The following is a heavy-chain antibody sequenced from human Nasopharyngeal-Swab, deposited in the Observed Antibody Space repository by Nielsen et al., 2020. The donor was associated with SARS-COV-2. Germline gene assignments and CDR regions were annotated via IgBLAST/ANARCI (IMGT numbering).Heavy chain of an antibody. CDR2: ISSSSTYI. Sequence: GGSLRLSCAASGFTFSSYAMNWVRQAPGKGLEWVSSISSSSTYIYYADSVKGRLTISRDNTKNSLSLQMNSLRAEDTAVYYCARDGLDYDFWSAYFMDVWGQGTTVTVSS. CDR1: GFTFSSYA. V-gene: IGHV3-21*01. CDR3: ARDGLDYDFWSAYFMDV. J-gene: IGHJ6*02. D-gene: IGHD3-3*01.